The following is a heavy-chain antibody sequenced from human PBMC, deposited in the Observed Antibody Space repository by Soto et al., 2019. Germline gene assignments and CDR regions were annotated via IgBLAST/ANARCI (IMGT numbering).Heavy chain of an antibody. J-gene: IGHJ4*02. CDR3: ARVSPVWYYFDY. V-gene: IGHV4-61*01. Sequence: PSETLSLTCTVSGGSVSSGSYYWSWIRQPPGKGLEWXGYXXYXGXXXYXXSLKSRVTISVDTSKNQFSLKLSSVTAADTAVYYCARVSPVWYYFDYWGQGTLVTVSS. CDR1: GGSVSSGSYY. CDR2: XXYXGXX. D-gene: IGHD2-21*01.